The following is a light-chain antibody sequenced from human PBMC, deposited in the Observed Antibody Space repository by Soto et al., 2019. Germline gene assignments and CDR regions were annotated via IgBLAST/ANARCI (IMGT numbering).Light chain of an antibody. CDR3: QQYNNWPRGT. CDR2: GAS. CDR1: QSVSNN. V-gene: IGKV3-15*01. J-gene: IGKJ4*01. Sequence: EIVMTQSPATLSVARGERATLSCRASQSVSNNLAWYQQKPGQAPRLLIYGASTRATGIPARFSGSGSGTEFTLTISSLQSEDFAVYYCQQYNNWPRGTFGGGTKVEIK.